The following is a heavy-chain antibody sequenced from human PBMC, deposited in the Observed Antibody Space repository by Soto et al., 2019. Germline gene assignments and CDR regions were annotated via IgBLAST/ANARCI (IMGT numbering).Heavy chain of an antibody. D-gene: IGHD6-6*01. CDR2: MNPNSGNT. V-gene: IGHV1-8*01. CDR3: AKAVHATSPRPDH. J-gene: IGHJ4*02. Sequence: ASVKVSCKASGYTFTSYDINWVRQATGQGLEWMGWMNPNSGNTGYAQKFQGRVTMTRNTSISTAYMELSSLRSEDTAVYYCAKAVHATSPRPDHWGQGTLVTVSS. CDR1: GYTFTSYD.